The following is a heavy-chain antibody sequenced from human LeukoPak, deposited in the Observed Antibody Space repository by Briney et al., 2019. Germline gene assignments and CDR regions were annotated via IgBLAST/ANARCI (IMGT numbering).Heavy chain of an antibody. CDR1: GYTFTGYY. D-gene: IGHD6-13*01. CDR3: ARESTGDSSSWEFNY. J-gene: IGHJ4*02. CDR2: INPNSGGT. Sequence: ASVKVSCKASGYTFTGYYMHWVRQAPGQGLEWMGWINPNSGGTNYAQKFQGRVTMTRDTSISTAYMELSRLRSDDTAVYYCARESTGDSSSWEFNYCGQGTLVTVSS. V-gene: IGHV1-2*02.